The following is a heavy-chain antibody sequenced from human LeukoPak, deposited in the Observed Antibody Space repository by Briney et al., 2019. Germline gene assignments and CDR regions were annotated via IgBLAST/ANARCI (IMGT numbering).Heavy chain of an antibody. D-gene: IGHD4-17*01. CDR1: GYTFTSYA. J-gene: IGHJ4*02. Sequence: ASVKVYCKASGYTFTSYAMHWVRQAPGQRLEWMGWINAGNGNTKYSQKFQGRVTITRDTSASTAYMELSSLRSEDTAVYYCARAGTTVTDFDYWGQGTLATVSS. CDR2: INAGNGNT. CDR3: ARAGTTVTDFDY. V-gene: IGHV1-3*01.